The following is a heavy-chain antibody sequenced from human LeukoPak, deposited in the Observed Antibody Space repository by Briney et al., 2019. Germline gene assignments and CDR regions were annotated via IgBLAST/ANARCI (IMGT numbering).Heavy chain of an antibody. V-gene: IGHV4-39*01. CDR1: GGSISSSSYY. CDR2: IYYSGST. Sequence: PSETLSLTCTVSGGSISSSSYYWGWIRQPPGKGLEWIGSIYYSGSTYYNPSLKSRVTISVDTSKNQFSLKLSSATAADTAVYYCARRNTFGVVAFDYWGQGTLVTVSS. D-gene: IGHD3-3*01. J-gene: IGHJ4*02. CDR3: ARRNTFGVVAFDY.